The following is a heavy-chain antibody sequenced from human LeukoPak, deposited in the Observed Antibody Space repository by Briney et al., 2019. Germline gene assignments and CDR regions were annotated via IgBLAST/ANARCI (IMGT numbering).Heavy chain of an antibody. CDR1: GYTFTGYY. CDR3: ARDRRIAAAGTCGLNY. V-gene: IGHV1-2*02. Sequence: GASVKVSCKASGYTFTGYYMHWVRQAPGQGLEWMGWINPNSGGTNYAQKFQGRVTMTRDTSISTAYMVLSRLRSDDTAVYYCARDRRIAAAGTCGLNYWGQGTLVTVSS. D-gene: IGHD6-13*01. J-gene: IGHJ4*02. CDR2: INPNSGGT.